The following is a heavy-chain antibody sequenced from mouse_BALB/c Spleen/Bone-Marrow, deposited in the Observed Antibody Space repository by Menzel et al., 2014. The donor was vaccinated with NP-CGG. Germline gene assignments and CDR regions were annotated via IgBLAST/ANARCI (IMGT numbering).Heavy chain of an antibody. Sequence: VQLEQSGPGLVKPSQSLSLTCTVTGYSITSDYAWNWIQQFPGNKLEWMGYITYSDNTNYNPSLKSRISITRDASKNQFFLQLNSVTTEDTATYYCARSTMRGAMDYWGQGTSVTVSS. CDR3: ARSTMRGAMDY. CDR2: ITYSDNT. CDR1: GYSITSDYA. V-gene: IGHV3-2*02. D-gene: IGHD2-4*01. J-gene: IGHJ4*01.